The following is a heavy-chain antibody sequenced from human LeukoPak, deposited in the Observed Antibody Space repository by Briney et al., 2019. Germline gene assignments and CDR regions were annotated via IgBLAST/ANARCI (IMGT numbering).Heavy chain of an antibody. CDR2: ISGSGGST. V-gene: IGHV3-23*01. Sequence: GGSLRLSCAASGFTFSSYAMSWVRQAPGKGLEWVSAISGSGGSTYYADSVKGRFTISRDNSKNTLHLQMNSLRAEDTAVYYCANSRTGYSSSWYDYWGQGTLVTVSS. CDR3: ANSRTGYSSSWYDY. J-gene: IGHJ4*02. CDR1: GFTFSSYA. D-gene: IGHD6-13*01.